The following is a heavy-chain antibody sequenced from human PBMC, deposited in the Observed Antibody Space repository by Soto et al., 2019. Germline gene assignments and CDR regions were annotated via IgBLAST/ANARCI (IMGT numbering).Heavy chain of an antibody. CDR3: ASYKGSIVVVPAAPFYYYYGMDV. CDR1: GYTFTSYG. V-gene: IGHV1-18*01. J-gene: IGHJ6*02. D-gene: IGHD2-2*01. Sequence: ASVKGSCTASGYTFTSYGISWVRQAPGQGREWMGWISAYNGNTNYAQKFQGRVTITADESTSTAYMELSSLRSEDTAVYYCASYKGSIVVVPAAPFYYYYGMDVWGQGTTVTVSS. CDR2: ISAYNGNT.